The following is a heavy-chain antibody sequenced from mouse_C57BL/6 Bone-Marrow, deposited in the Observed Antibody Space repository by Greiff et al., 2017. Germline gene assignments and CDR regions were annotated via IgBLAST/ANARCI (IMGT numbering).Heavy chain of an antibody. CDR3: ARHQNYYDYDAWYFDV. J-gene: IGHJ1*03. V-gene: IGHV5-12*01. Sequence: EVKLMESGGGLVQPGGSLKLSCAASGFTFSDYYMYWVRQTPEKRLEWVAYISNGGGSTYYPDTVKGRFTISRDNAKNTLCLQMSRLKSEDTAMYYCARHQNYYDYDAWYFDVWGTGTTVTVSS. CDR1: GFTFSDYY. CDR2: ISNGGGST. D-gene: IGHD2-4*01.